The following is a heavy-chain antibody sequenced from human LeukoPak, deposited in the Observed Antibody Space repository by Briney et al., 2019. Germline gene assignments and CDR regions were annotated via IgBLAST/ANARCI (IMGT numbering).Heavy chain of an antibody. CDR1: GFTFSSYA. V-gene: IGHV3-23*01. CDR2: ISGSGGST. CDR3: TKALAPYYYFDY. Sequence: GGSLRLSCAASGFTFSSYAMSWVRQAPGEGLEWVSAISGSGGSTYYADSVKGRFTISRDNSKNTLYLQMNSLRAEDTAVYYCTKALAPYYYFDYWGQGTLVTVSS. J-gene: IGHJ4*02. D-gene: IGHD6-13*01.